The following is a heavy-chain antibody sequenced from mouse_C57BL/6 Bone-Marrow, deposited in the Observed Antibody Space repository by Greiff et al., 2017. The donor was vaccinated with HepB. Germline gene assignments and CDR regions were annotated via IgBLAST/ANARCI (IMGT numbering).Heavy chain of an antibody. Sequence: EVQLKESGPELVKPGASVKISCKASGYSFTGYYMHWVKQSSEKSLEWIGEINPSTGGTSYNQKFKGKATLTVDKSSSTAYMQLKSLTSEDSAVYYCARFDYGFAYWGQGTLVTVSA. J-gene: IGHJ3*01. CDR3: ARFDYGFAY. D-gene: IGHD2-4*01. CDR1: GYSFTGYY. V-gene: IGHV1-43*01. CDR2: INPSTGGT.